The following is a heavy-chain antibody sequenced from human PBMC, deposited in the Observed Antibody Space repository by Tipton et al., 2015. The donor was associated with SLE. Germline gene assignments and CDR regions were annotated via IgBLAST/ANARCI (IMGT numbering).Heavy chain of an antibody. CDR3: ARDHYSSGLYYFDY. Sequence: TLSLTCTVSGYSISSGYYWGWIRQPPGKGLEWIGTIYHSGSTYYNPSLKSRVTISVDTSKNQFSLKVSSVTAADTAVYYCARDHYSSGLYYFDYWGQGTLVTVSS. V-gene: IGHV4-38-2*02. D-gene: IGHD6-19*01. CDR1: GYSISSGYY. CDR2: IYHSGST. J-gene: IGHJ4*02.